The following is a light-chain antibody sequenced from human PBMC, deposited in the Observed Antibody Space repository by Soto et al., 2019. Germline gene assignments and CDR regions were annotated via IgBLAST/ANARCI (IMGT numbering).Light chain of an antibody. J-gene: IGLJ1*01. CDR3: SSYTSSSTFGYV. CDR1: SSDVGGYNY. CDR2: EVS. V-gene: IGLV2-14*01. Sequence: QSALTQPASVSGSPGQSITISCTGTSSDVGGYNYVSWYQQHPGKAPKLMIYEVSNRPSGVSNRYSGSKSGNTASLTISGLQAEDEADYYCSSYTSSSTFGYVFGTGTKVNVL.